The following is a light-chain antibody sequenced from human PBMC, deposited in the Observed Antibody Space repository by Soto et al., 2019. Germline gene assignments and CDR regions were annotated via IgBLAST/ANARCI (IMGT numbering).Light chain of an antibody. J-gene: IGLJ3*02. Sequence: QSVLTQPPSVSAAAGQRVTISCSGSSSNIGSNSVSWYQQLPGTAPKLLIYDNNKRPSGIPDRFSASKSATSATLGITGLQTGDEADYYCGTWDRRLSVGVFGGGTKVTVL. V-gene: IGLV1-51*01. CDR2: DNN. CDR1: SSNIGSNS. CDR3: GTWDRRLSVGV.